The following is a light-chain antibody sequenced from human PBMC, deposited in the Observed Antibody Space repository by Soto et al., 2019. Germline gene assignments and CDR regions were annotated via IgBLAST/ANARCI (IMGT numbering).Light chain of an antibody. CDR3: QQYGSSRT. Sequence: EIVMTQSPATVSVSPGERATLSCIASQSVSSSYLAWYQQKPGQAPRLLIYGASSRDTGIPDRFSGSGSGTDFTLTISRLEPEDFAVYYCQQYGSSRTFGQGTKVDI. CDR2: GAS. CDR1: QSVSSSY. V-gene: IGKV3-20*01. J-gene: IGKJ1*01.